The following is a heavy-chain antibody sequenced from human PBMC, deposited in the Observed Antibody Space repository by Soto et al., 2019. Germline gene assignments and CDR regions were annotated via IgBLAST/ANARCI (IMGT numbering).Heavy chain of an antibody. J-gene: IGHJ4*02. CDR3: ARDPGGYDYYFDY. Sequence: SVKVSCKASGGTFSSYTISWVRQAPGQGLEWMGRIIPILGIANYAQKFQGRVTITADKSTSTAYMELSSLRSEDTAVYYCARDPGGYDYYFDYWGQGTLVTVSS. CDR2: IIPILGIA. D-gene: IGHD5-12*01. V-gene: IGHV1-69*04. CDR1: GGTFSSYT.